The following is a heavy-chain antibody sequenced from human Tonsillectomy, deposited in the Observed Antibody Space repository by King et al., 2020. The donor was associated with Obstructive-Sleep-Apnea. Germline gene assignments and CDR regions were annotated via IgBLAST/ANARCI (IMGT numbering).Heavy chain of an antibody. V-gene: IGHV3-23*04. CDR1: GFTFSSYP. D-gene: IGHD1-26*01. CDR2: ISSSGGGI. CDR3: AKDSEGEWELPGGFDY. Sequence: VQLVESGGGLVQPGGSLRLSCAASGFTFSSYPMSWVRQAPGKGLEWVAGISSSGGGIHYADSVKGRFTISSDNSKNTLYLQVYRLRAEDTAVYYCAKDSEGEWELPGGFDYGGQGTPVTVSS. J-gene: IGHJ4*02.